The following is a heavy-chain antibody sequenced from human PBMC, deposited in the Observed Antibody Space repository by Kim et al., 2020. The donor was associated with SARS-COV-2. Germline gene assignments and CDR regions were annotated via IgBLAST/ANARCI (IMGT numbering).Heavy chain of an antibody. CDR1: GFTFSTYW. CDR2: INSDGSNT. J-gene: IGHJ4*02. V-gene: IGHV3-74*01. D-gene: IGHD3-10*01. CDR3: VREKVGQGWLVDY. Sequence: GGSLRLSCAASGFTFSTYWMEWVRQTPEKGLVWVSRINSDGSNTNYADSVKGRFTISRDNAKNTLYLQMNSLRGEDTAVYYCVREKVGQGWLVDYWGQGTLVTVSS.